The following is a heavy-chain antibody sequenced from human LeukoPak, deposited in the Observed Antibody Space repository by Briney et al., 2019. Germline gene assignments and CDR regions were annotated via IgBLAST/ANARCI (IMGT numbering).Heavy chain of an antibody. CDR3: AALDTATTTAGY. Sequence: PGGSLRLSCAASGFTCSYCWMSWVRQAPGKGLEWVACMKNDGSEGYYVDSVKGRFTISRDNARNSLFLQMNSLRAEDTAVYYCAALDTATTTAGYWGQGTLVTVSS. CDR2: MKNDGSEG. V-gene: IGHV3-7*01. J-gene: IGHJ4*02. CDR1: GFTCSYCW. D-gene: IGHD5-18*01.